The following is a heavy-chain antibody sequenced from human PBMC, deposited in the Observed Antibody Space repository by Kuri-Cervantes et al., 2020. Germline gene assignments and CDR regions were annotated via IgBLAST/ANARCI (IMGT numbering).Heavy chain of an antibody. CDR1: GGTFSSYA. V-gene: IGHV1-69*13. J-gene: IGHJ4*02. CDR2: IIPIFGTA. Sequence: SVKVSCKASGGTFSSYAISWVRQAPGQGLEWMGGIIPIFGTANYAQKFQGRVTITADESTSTAYMELSSLRSEDTAVYYCAKDPGGGYSYGPPPHYFDYWGQGTLVTVSS. D-gene: IGHD5-18*01. CDR3: AKDPGGGYSYGPPPHYFDY.